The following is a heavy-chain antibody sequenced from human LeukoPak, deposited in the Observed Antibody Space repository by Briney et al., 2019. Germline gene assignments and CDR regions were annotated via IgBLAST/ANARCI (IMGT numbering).Heavy chain of an antibody. CDR3: TVTLSEGYCSGGSCPY. CDR1: GFTFSGST. D-gene: IGHD2-15*01. J-gene: IGHJ4*02. CDR2: IRNKANSYAT. V-gene: IGHV3-73*01. Sequence: PGGSLRLSCAASGFTFSGSTMHWVRQASGKGLEWVGRIRNKANSYATEYAASVKGRFTIPRDDSKNTAYLRMNSLRTEDTAVYYCTVTLSEGYCSGGSCPYWGQGTLVTVSS.